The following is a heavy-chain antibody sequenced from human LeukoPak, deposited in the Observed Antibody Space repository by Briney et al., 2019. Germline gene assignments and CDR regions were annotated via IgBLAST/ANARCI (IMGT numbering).Heavy chain of an antibody. V-gene: IGHV4-34*01. J-gene: IGHJ4*02. D-gene: IGHD2-2*01. CDR1: GGSFSGYY. CDR2: INHSGST. Sequence: SETLSLTCAVYGGSFSGYYWSWIRQPPGKGLEWIWEINHSGSTNYNPSLKSRVTISVDTSKNQFSLKLSSVTAADTAVYYCARGLGYCSSTSCSFDYWGQGTLVTVSS. CDR3: ARGLGYCSSTSCSFDY.